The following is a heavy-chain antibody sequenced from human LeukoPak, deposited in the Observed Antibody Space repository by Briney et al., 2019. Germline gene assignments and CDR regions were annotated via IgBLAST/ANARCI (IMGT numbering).Heavy chain of an antibody. V-gene: IGHV3-30*01. CDR3: ARDLVPYCGGDCYSNGFDC. CDR2: ISYDGSNK. CDR1: GFTFSSYA. D-gene: IGHD2-21*02. Sequence: GRSLRLSCAASGFTFSSYAMHWVRQAPGKGLEWVAVISYDGSNKYYADSVKGRFTISRDNSKNTLYLQMNSLRAEDTAVYYCARDLVPYCGGDCYSNGFDCWGQGTLVTVSS. J-gene: IGHJ4*02.